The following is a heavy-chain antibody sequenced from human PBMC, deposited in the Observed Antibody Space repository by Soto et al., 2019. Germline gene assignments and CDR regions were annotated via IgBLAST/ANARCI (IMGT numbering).Heavy chain of an antibody. CDR3: ASRLGRGGGNYYYYYMDV. CDR1: GGTFSSYT. Sequence: VASVKVSCKASGGTFSSYTISWVRQAPGQGLEWMGRIIPILGIANYAQKFQGRVTITADKSTSTAYMELSSPRSEDTAVYYCASRLGRGGGNYYYYYMDVWGKGTTVTVSS. D-gene: IGHD3-16*01. CDR2: IIPILGIA. V-gene: IGHV1-69*02. J-gene: IGHJ6*03.